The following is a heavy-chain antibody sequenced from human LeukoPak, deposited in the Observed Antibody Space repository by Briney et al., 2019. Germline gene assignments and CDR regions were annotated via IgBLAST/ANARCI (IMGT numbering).Heavy chain of an antibody. Sequence: PSETLSLTCTVSGYSISRGYYWGWIRQPPGKGLEWIGRIYHSGSTYYNPSLKIQVTISVDPSKNQFALKLSSGSAQDTAVYCCARDSQESGFAGILWFGELSDAFDIWDQGTMVTVSS. CDR1: GYSISRGYY. CDR3: ARDSQESGFAGILWFGELSDAFDI. V-gene: IGHV4-38-2*02. J-gene: IGHJ3*02. D-gene: IGHD3-10*01. CDR2: IYHSGST.